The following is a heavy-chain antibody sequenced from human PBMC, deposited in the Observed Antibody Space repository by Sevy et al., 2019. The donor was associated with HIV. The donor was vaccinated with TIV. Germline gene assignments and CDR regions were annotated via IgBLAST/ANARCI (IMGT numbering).Heavy chain of an antibody. CDR3: VRKSALGRAAAGVFDP. CDR1: GFSFDDYD. J-gene: IGHJ5*02. V-gene: IGHV3-20*04. D-gene: IGHD6-13*01. CDR2: INWNGLSV. Sequence: GGSLRLSCATSGFSFDDYDMTWVRKAPGKGLEWVSSINWNGLSVRYAEAVKGRFTMSRDNAKNSLYLQMNSLRVEDTALYYCVRKSALGRAAAGVFDPWGRGTRVTVSS.